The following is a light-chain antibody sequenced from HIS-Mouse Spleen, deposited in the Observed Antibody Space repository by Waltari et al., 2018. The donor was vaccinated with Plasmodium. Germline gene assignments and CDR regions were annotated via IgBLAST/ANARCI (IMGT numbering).Light chain of an antibody. V-gene: IGKV3-20*01. CDR1: QSVSSSY. J-gene: IGKJ3*01. CDR2: GAA. CDR3: QQYGSSRFT. Sequence: IVLTQSPGPLSLSPGERATPSCRASQSVSSSYLAWYQQKPGQAPRLLIYGAASRATGIPDRFSGSGSGTDFTLTISRLEPEDFAVYYCQQYGSSRFTFGPGTKVDIK.